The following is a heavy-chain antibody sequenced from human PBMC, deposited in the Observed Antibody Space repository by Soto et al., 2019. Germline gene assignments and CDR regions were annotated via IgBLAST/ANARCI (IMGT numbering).Heavy chain of an antibody. CDR1: GFTLSRHW. Sequence: EGSLARTCAASGFTLSRHWMSWVRQAPGKGLEWVANIKPDGSEKYYVDSVKGRFTISRDNAKNSLYLQMNSLRAEDTAVYYCARPSAADFSYWVQG. V-gene: IGHV3-7*01. CDR2: IKPDGSEK. CDR3: ARPSAADFSY. D-gene: IGHD6-13*01. J-gene: IGHJ4*02.